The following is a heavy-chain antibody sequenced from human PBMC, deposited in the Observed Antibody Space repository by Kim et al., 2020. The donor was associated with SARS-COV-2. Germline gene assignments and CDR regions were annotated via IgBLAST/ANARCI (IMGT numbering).Heavy chain of an antibody. CDR3: ARKSTVVTASYYYYGMDV. CDR2: INHSGST. Sequence: SETLSLTCAVYGGSFSGYYWSWIRQPPGKGLEWIGEINHSGSTNYNPSLKSRVTISVDTSKNQFSLKLSSVTAADTAVYYCARKSTVVTASYYYYGMDVWGQGTTVTVSS. D-gene: IGHD2-15*01. V-gene: IGHV4-34*01. J-gene: IGHJ6*02. CDR1: GGSFSGYY.